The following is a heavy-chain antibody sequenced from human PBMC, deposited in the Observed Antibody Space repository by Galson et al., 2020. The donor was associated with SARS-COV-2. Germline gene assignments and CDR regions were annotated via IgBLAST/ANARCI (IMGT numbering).Heavy chain of an antibody. V-gene: IGHV4-38-2*02. Sequence: ASETLSLTCNVSGYSISSGYYWMWIRQSPGKGLEWIANIHRSGSTYYNPSLKSRATISVDTSKNQFSLRLNSMTAADAAVYYCARQVVAKTYYFDYWGQGILVTVSS. CDR1: GYSISSGYY. CDR3: ARQVVAKTYYFDY. CDR2: IHRSGST. D-gene: IGHD2-15*01. J-gene: IGHJ4*02.